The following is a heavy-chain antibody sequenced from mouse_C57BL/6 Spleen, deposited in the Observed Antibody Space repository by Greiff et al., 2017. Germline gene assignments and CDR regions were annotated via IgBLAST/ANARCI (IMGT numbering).Heavy chain of an antibody. CDR1: GYTFTSYW. CDR2: INPSRGYT. V-gene: IGHV1-7*01. Sequence: QVHVKQSGAELAKPGASVKLSCKASGYTFTSYWMHWVKQRPGQGLEWIGYINPSRGYTTYNQKFKDKATLTADNSSSTAYMQLSSRTYEDSAVYYCARRAYYDDDEAWFAYWGQGTLVTVSA. D-gene: IGHD2-4*01. CDR3: ARRAYYDDDEAWFAY. J-gene: IGHJ3*01.